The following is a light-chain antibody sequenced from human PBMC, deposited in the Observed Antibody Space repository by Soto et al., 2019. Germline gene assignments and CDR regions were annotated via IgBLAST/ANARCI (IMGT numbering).Light chain of an antibody. CDR3: VETAHWPYT. J-gene: IGKJ2*01. CDR1: QSLVYADGNTY. Sequence: DVVMTQSPLSLPVTLGQSASISCTSSQSLVYADGNTYLNWLQQRPGQSPRRLMYKVFNRDSGVQDRFSGIAAGCEGTRTIGGGEAADIGVYSCVETAHWPYTFGRGTRLEIK. CDR2: KVF. V-gene: IGKV2-30*01.